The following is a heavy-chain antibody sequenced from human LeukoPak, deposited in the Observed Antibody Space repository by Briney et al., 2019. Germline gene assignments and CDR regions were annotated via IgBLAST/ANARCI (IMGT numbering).Heavy chain of an antibody. CDR2: INAGNGNT. V-gene: IGHV1-3*01. D-gene: IGHD4-11*01. Sequence: ESSVKVSCKASGYTFTSYAMHWVRQAPGQRLEWMGWINAGNGNTKYSQKFQARVTITRDTSASTAYMELGSLRSEDTAVYYCASTTVTTYGFDYWGQGTLVTVSS. CDR3: ASTTVTTYGFDY. J-gene: IGHJ4*02. CDR1: GYTFTSYA.